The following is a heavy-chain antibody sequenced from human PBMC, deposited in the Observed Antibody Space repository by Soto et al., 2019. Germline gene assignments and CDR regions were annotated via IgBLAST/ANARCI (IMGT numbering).Heavy chain of an antibody. J-gene: IGHJ4*02. Sequence: QVRLQESGPGLVKPSETLSLTCTVSGASISNYYWSWIRQPAGKGLECLGRIYASGTTTYNPSLRSPLTMSVDTSKNQFSLHLNSVTAAYTAVYYCARESRSELGTVEYWGQGTLVTVSS. CDR2: IYASGTT. CDR3: ARESRSELGTVEY. V-gene: IGHV4-4*07. CDR1: GASISNYY. D-gene: IGHD1-1*01.